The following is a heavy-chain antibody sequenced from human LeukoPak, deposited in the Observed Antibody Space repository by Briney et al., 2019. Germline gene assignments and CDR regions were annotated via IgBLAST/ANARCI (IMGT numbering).Heavy chain of an antibody. Sequence: PGGSLRLSCAASGFTFSSYEMNWVRQAPGKGLEWVSYISSSGSTIYYADSVKGRFTISRDNSKNTLYLQMNSLRAEDTAVYYCAKDHSSGWYPFDWGQGTLVTVSS. D-gene: IGHD6-19*01. J-gene: IGHJ4*02. CDR3: AKDHSSGWYPFD. CDR2: ISSSGSTI. V-gene: IGHV3-48*03. CDR1: GFTFSSYE.